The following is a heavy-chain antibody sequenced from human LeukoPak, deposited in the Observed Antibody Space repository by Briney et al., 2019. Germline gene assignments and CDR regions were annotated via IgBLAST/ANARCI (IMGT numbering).Heavy chain of an antibody. CDR2: ISYDGSNK. Sequence: GRSLRLSCAASGFTFSSYAMHWVRQAPGKGLEWVAVISYDGSNKYYADPVKGRFTIPRDNSKNTLYLQMNSLRAEDTAVYYCARVGDYYDSSGYYYGAFDIWGQGTMVTVSS. V-gene: IGHV3-30-3*01. J-gene: IGHJ3*02. CDR3: ARVGDYYDSSGYYYGAFDI. CDR1: GFTFSSYA. D-gene: IGHD3-22*01.